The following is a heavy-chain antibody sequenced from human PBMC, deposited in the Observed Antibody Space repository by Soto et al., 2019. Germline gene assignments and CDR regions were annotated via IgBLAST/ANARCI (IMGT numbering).Heavy chain of an antibody. V-gene: IGHV3-23*01. CDR1: GFTFSSYA. J-gene: IGHJ6*02. Sequence: GALRLSCAASGFTFSSYAMSWVRQAPGKGLEWVSAISGSGGSTYYADSVKGRFTISRDNSKNTLYLQMNSLKAEDTAVYYCAKGEELLSRFYYYGMDVWGQGTTVTVSS. CDR2: ISGSGGST. D-gene: IGHD3-10*01. CDR3: AKGEELLSRFYYYGMDV.